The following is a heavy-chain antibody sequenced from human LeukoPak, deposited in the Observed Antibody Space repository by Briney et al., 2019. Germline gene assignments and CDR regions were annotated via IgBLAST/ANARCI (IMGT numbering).Heavy chain of an antibody. CDR3: AKGSGYSSGWYDY. CDR1: GFTFSSYA. V-gene: IGHV3-23*01. Sequence: GGSLRLSCAASGFTFSSYAMSWVRQAPGKGLEWVSAISGSGGSTYYADSVKGRFTISRDNSKNTLYLQMNSLRAEDTAVYYCAKGSGYSSGWYDYWGQETLVTASS. CDR2: ISGSGGST. J-gene: IGHJ4*02. D-gene: IGHD6-19*01.